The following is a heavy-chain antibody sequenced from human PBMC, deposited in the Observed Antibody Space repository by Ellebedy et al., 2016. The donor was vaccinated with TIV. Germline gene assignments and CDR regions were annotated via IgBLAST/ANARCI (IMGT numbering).Heavy chain of an antibody. CDR2: IYPGDSDT. V-gene: IGHV5-51*01. J-gene: IGHJ4*02. D-gene: IGHD6-13*01. CDR1: GYSFTSYW. Sequence: KVSCKGSGYSFTSYWIGWVRQMPGKGLEWMGVIYPGDSDTRYSPSFQGQVTISADKSISTAYLPWSSLKASDTAIYYCARRVRGASAGTAIDYWGQGTLVTVSS. CDR3: ARRVRGASAGTAIDY.